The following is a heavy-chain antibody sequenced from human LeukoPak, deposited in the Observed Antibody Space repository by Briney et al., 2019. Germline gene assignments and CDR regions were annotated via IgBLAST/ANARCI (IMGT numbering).Heavy chain of an antibody. J-gene: IGHJ4*02. Sequence: PGGSLRLSCEASGFIFTSFWMSWVRQAPGKGLEWVANIKEDGSEKYYVDSVKGRFIISRDDAKRSVHLQMNSLRAEDSAVYYCARDSSNSWYYFDYWGQGTLVTVSS. CDR3: ARDSSNSWYYFDY. V-gene: IGHV3-7*01. CDR2: IKEDGSEK. D-gene: IGHD6-13*01. CDR1: GFIFTSFW.